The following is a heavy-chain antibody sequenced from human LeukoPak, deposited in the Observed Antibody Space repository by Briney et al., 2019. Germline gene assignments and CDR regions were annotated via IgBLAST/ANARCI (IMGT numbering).Heavy chain of an antibody. CDR3: AKDQQPYAGYDYLFFDC. CDR2: ISGCGSNT. V-gene: IGHV3-23*01. Sequence: GSLRLSCAASGFSFSSYALSWVRQAPGKGLEWVSGISGCGSNTHYAASVKGRFTISRDNSKTTLYLQMNSLRAEDTTVYYCAKDQQPYAGYDYLFFDCWGQGTLVTVSS. D-gene: IGHD5-12*01. CDR1: GFSFSSYA. J-gene: IGHJ4*02.